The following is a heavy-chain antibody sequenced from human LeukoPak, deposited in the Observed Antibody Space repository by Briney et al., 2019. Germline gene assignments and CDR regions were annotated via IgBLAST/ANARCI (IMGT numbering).Heavy chain of an antibody. Sequence: SETLSLTCTVSGGSISSGGYYWSWIRQHPGKGLEWIGYIYYTGSTNYNPSLKSRVTISVDTSKNLFSLKLISVTAADTAVYYCARDRVRGNSNPFFDYWGQGTLVTVSS. J-gene: IGHJ4*02. D-gene: IGHD4-11*01. CDR1: GGSISSGGYY. CDR2: IYYTGST. CDR3: ARDRVRGNSNPFFDY. V-gene: IGHV4-61*08.